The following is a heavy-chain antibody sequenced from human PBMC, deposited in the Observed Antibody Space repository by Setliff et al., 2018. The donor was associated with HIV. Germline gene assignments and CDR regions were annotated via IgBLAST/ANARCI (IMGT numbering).Heavy chain of an antibody. D-gene: IGHD6-6*01. CDR3: ARHDTEYSSYPIDY. CDR1: GGSFSGYY. Sequence: PSETLSLTCAVYGGSFSGYYWSWIRQPPGKGLEWIGEINHSGSTYYNPSLKSRVTISVDTSKNQFSLKLSSVTAADTAVYYCARHDTEYSSYPIDYWGQGNLVTVSS. J-gene: IGHJ4*02. CDR2: INHSGST. V-gene: IGHV4-34*01.